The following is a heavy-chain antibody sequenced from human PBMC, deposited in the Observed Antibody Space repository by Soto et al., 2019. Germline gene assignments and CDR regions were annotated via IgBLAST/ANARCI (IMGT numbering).Heavy chain of an antibody. D-gene: IGHD4-17*01. CDR3: ANSNYGEAFDD. Sequence: HPGGSLRLSCAASGFTFSSYAMSWVRQAPGKGLEWVSAISGSGGSTYYADSVKGRFTISRDNSENTLYLQMNSLRAEDTVVYYCANSNYGEAFDDWGQGTQVTVSS. CDR2: ISGSGGST. V-gene: IGHV3-23*01. CDR1: GFTFSSYA. J-gene: IGHJ4*02.